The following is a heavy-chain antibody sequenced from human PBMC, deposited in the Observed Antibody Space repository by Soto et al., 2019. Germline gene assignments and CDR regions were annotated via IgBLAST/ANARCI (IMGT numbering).Heavy chain of an antibody. J-gene: IGHJ4*02. D-gene: IGHD4-17*01. V-gene: IGHV4-39*01. CDR1: GGSITNSSYY. CDR2: VYYRGRS. Sequence: SETLSLTCTVSGGSITNSSYYWGWIRQSPGKGLEWIGSVYYRGRSYSKSSVKSRVTISVDTSKNRFSLSLNSVTASDTAVYFCVSQRTTVPTQAYFDYWGPGALVTVS. CDR3: VSQRTTVPTQAYFDY.